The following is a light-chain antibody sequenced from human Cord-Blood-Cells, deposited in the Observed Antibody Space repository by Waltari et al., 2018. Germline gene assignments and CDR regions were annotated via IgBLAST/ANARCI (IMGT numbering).Light chain of an antibody. Sequence: QTVVTQEPSFSVSPGGTVTLTCGLSPGPVSPSYYPSWYQQTPGQAPRTLIYSTNTRSSGVPDRFSGSILGNKAALTITGAQADDESDYYCVLYMGSGISVFGGGTKLTVL. CDR3: VLYMGSGISV. J-gene: IGLJ3*02. V-gene: IGLV8-61*01. CDR2: STN. CDR1: PGPVSPSYY.